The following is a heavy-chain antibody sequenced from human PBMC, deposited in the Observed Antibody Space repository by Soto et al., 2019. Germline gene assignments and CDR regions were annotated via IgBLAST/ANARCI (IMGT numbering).Heavy chain of an antibody. CDR3: AVKGLRYFDWLFPY. Sequence: LGEGVEWIGEINHSGSTNYKPPPKSRVPISVDTSKNQFSLKLSSVTAADTAVYYCAVKGLRYFDWLFPYWGQGTLVTVSS. J-gene: IGHJ4*02. V-gene: IGHV4-34*01. CDR2: INHSGST. D-gene: IGHD3-9*01.